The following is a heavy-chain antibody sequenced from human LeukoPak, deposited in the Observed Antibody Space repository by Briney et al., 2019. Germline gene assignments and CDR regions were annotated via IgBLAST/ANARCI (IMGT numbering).Heavy chain of an antibody. D-gene: IGHD6-13*01. CDR1: GVSMRNHY. CDR2: IYDSETT. Sequence: PSETLSLTCSVSGVSMRNHYWSWIRQPPGKGLEWIGYIYDSETTNYNPSLKSRVTMSLDTSKNQFSLKLSSVTAADTALYYCATRPGGSTWHGVFDFWSQGPLVTVSS. CDR3: ATRPGGSTWHGVFDF. J-gene: IGHJ4*02. V-gene: IGHV4-59*11.